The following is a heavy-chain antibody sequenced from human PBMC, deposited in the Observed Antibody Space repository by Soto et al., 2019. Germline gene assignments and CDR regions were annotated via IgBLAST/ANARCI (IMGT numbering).Heavy chain of an antibody. CDR3: ARIRGYSSSWPFDY. D-gene: IGHD6-13*01. Sequence: SGPTLVNPTQTLTLTCTFSGFSLSTSGMCVSWIRQPPGKALEWLALIDWDDDKYYSTSLKTRLTISKDASKNQVVLTMTNMDPVDTATYYCARIRGYSSSWPFDYWGQGTLVTV. CDR2: IDWDDDK. J-gene: IGHJ4*02. CDR1: GFSLSTSGMC. V-gene: IGHV2-70*01.